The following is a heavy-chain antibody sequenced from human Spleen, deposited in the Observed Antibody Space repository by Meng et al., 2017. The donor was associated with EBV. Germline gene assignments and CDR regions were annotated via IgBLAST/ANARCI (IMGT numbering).Heavy chain of an antibody. CDR1: GYTFTTYY. Sequence: QVQLVQSWAEVKKPGASVKVSCKASGYTFTTYYMYWVRQAPGQGLEWMGGIIPIFGTANYAQKFQGRVTITADESTSTAYMELSSLRSEDTAVYYCARYGGTPTYHIALTLDYWGQGTLVTVSS. CDR3: ARYGGTPTYHIALTLDY. V-gene: IGHV1-69*01. CDR2: IIPIFGTA. D-gene: IGHD6-13*01. J-gene: IGHJ4*02.